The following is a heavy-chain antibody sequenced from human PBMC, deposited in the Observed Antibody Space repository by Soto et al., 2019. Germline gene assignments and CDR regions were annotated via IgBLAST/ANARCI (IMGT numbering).Heavy chain of an antibody. Sequence: QITLRESGPTLVKPTQTLTLTCTFSGFSLSTSGVGVGWIRQPPAKALEWLGIIFWDDDKRYRPSLKRRVSITKDTSKNQLVLTMTNMYPVDTATYYCAHLAWKEMWPRAPVVNWGQGTPVTVSS. CDR2: IFWDDDK. J-gene: IGHJ4*02. CDR1: GFSLSTSGVG. D-gene: IGHD1-1*01. V-gene: IGHV2-5*02. CDR3: AHLAWKEMWPRAPVVN.